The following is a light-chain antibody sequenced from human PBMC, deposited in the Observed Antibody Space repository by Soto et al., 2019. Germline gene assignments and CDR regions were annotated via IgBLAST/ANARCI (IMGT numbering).Light chain of an antibody. CDR2: GAS. V-gene: IGKV3-15*01. CDR1: ETVATN. J-gene: IGKJ5*01. Sequence: VMTQSAATLSLTPGERATLSCCASETVATNLAWYQQKPGQAPRPLISGASTRAAGISVRFRGSGSETEFTHTISSLRSEDSAIYYCQQYHNWPITFGQGTRLEI. CDR3: QQYHNWPIT.